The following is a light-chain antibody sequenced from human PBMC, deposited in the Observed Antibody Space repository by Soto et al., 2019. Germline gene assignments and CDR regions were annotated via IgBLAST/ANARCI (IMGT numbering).Light chain of an antibody. Sequence: IGLSKARSTVSLSQSEEPGRPCSASQSVSSNYLAWYQQKPGQAPRLLIYGASSRATGIPDRFSGSGSGTDFTLTIIRLEPEDCAVYYCPQYGTSSRTFGEGTKVDI. CDR3: PQYGTSSRT. V-gene: IGKV3-20*01. CDR1: QSVSSNY. J-gene: IGKJ1*01. CDR2: GAS.